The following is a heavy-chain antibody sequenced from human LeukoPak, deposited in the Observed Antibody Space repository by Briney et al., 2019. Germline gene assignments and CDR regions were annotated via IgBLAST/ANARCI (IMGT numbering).Heavy chain of an antibody. CDR2: IYYSGST. CDR3: ARENPSGYYNRPIDY. Sequence: SETLSLTCTVSGGSISSYYWSWIRQPPGRGLEWIGYIYYSGSTNYNPSLKSRVTISVDTSKNQFSLKLSSVTAADTAIYYCARENPSGYYNRPIDYWGQGTLVTVSS. D-gene: IGHD3-22*01. J-gene: IGHJ4*02. V-gene: IGHV4-59*01. CDR1: GGSISSYY.